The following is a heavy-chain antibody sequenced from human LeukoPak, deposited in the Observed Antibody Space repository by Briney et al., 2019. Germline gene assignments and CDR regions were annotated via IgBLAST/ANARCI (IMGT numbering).Heavy chain of an antibody. V-gene: IGHV4-59*08. J-gene: IGHJ4*02. CDR1: GXSISSYY. D-gene: IGHD1-7*01. CDR3: ARHSNWNYDY. CDR2: IYYSRST. Sequence: PSETLSLTCTVPGXSISSYYGSWIRQPPGKGLLLIGYIYYSRSTNYNPSLKSRVTISLDTSKNQFSLKLSSMTAADTAVYYCARHSNWNYDYWGQGTLVTVSS.